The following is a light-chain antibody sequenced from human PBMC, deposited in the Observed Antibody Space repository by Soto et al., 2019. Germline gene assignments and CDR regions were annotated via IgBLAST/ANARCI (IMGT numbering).Light chain of an antibody. J-gene: IGKJ4*01. V-gene: IGKV3-11*01. CDR3: QQRRNWPVT. CDR2: GAS. CDR1: QSVSSN. Sequence: IVLTQSPATVSLSPGERATLSCWASQSVSSNLAWYQQKPGQAPRLLIYGASTRATGIPARFSGSGSGTDFTLTISNLEPEDFAVYYCQQRRNWPVTFGGGTKVDI.